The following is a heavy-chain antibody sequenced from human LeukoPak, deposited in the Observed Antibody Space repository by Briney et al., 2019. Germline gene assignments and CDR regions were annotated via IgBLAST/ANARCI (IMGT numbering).Heavy chain of an antibody. Sequence: PSETLSLTCTVSGGSISSGGYSWSWIRQPPGKGLEWIGYIYHSGSTYYNPSLKSRVTISVDRSKNQFSLKLSSVTAADTAVYYCASAQYSGSYGYWGQGTLVTVSS. CDR1: GGSISSGGYS. CDR2: IYHSGST. D-gene: IGHD1-26*01. V-gene: IGHV4-30-2*01. J-gene: IGHJ4*02. CDR3: ASAQYSGSYGY.